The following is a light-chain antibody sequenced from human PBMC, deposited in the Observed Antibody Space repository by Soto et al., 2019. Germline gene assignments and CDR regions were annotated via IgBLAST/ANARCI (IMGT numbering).Light chain of an antibody. J-gene: IGKJ1*01. Sequence: DVQMTQSPSTLSATVVESVTITCRASQSVSNWLAWYQQNPGKAPKLLILVASTLPSGGPSRFSGSGSGTDFTLTISSLQPGDFATDECQQSDSTSWTFCQGTKVDIK. V-gene: IGKV1-39*01. CDR1: QSVSNW. CDR3: QQSDSTSWT. CDR2: VAS.